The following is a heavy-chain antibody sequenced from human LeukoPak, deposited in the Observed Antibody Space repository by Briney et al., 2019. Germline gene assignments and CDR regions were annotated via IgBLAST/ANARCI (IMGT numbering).Heavy chain of an antibody. Sequence: GGSLRLSCAASGFTFSDFALSGVRQAPGKGLEWVSTIVDGGRSTDYADSVKGRFTISRDNSKNTLYLQMNSLRAEDTAVYYCAKVPHITMVFRGFDYWGQGTLVTVSS. V-gene: IGHV3-23*01. CDR1: GFTFSDFA. D-gene: IGHD3-10*01. CDR3: AKVPHITMVFRGFDY. J-gene: IGHJ4*02. CDR2: IVDGGRST.